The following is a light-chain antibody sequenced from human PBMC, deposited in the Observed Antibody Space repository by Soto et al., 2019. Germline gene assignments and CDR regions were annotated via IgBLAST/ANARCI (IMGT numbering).Light chain of an antibody. J-gene: IGLJ2*01. CDR2: EVR. CDR1: SSDVGGYNY. Sequence: SALTQPASVSGSPGQSITISCTGTSSDVGGYNYVSWYQQHPGKAPKFMIYEVRNRPSGVSNRFSGSKSGNTASLTISGLQAEDEADYYCSSYTSNSTLVFGGGTKLTVL. V-gene: IGLV2-14*01. CDR3: SSYTSNSTLV.